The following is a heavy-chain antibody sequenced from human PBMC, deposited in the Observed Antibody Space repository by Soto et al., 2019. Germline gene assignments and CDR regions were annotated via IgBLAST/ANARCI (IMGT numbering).Heavy chain of an antibody. CDR1: GFSFSSYH. CDR3: AKTGGSGWYYFDY. Sequence: GGSLRLSCAASGFSFSSYHMSWVRQAPGKGLEWVSGISGSDGTTNYADSVKGRFTITRDNSKNTLYLRMNSLRDEDTAVYYCAKTGGSGWYYFDYWGQGTLVTVSS. CDR2: ISGSDGTT. J-gene: IGHJ4*02. V-gene: IGHV3-23*01. D-gene: IGHD6-19*01.